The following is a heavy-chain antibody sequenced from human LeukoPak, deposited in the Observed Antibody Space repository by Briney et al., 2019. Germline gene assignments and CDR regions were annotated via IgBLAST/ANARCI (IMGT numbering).Heavy chain of an antibody. CDR1: GFTVSNNF. D-gene: IGHD6-13*01. CDR3: ASHSSNWNLQH. J-gene: IGHJ1*01. Sequence: GGSLRLSRAASGFTVSNNFMSWVRQAPGKGLEWVSVIYSGGDTYYADSVKGRFTISRDNSKNTLYLQVNSLRAEDTAVYYCASHSSNWNLQHWGQGTLVTVS. CDR2: IYSGGDT. V-gene: IGHV3-66*04.